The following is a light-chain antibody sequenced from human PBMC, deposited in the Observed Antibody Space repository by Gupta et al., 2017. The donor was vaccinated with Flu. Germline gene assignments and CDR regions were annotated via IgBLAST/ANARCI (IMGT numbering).Light chain of an antibody. Sequence: SYVLPQPPSVSVTPVQTARISCGGHNIGIKRVHWYQQKPGQAPVLVVYDDYDRPSGIPERFSGSNSENTATLTISRVEAGDEADYYCQVWDISSDHVVFGGGTKLTVL. J-gene: IGLJ2*01. CDR2: DDY. V-gene: IGLV3-21*02. CDR1: NIGIKR. CDR3: QVWDISSDHVV.